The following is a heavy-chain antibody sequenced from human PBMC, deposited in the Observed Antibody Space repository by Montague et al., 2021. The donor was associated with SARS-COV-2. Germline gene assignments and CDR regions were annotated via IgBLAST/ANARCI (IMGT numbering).Heavy chain of an antibody. V-gene: IGHV3-30*04. CDR1: GFTFSSYA. J-gene: IGHJ4*02. D-gene: IGHD3-16*02. CDR3: ARDNYDYVWGSYRYIY. Sequence: SLRLSCAASGFTFSSYAMHWVRQAPGKGLEWVADISYDGSNKYYADSVKGRFTISRDNSKNTLYLRMNSLRAEDTAVYYCARDNYDYVWGSYRYIYWGQGTLVTVSS. CDR2: ISYDGSNK.